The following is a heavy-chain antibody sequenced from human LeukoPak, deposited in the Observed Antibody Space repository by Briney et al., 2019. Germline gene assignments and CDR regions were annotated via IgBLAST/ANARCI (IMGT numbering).Heavy chain of an antibody. Sequence: GGSLRLSCSASGFTFSSYAMHWVRQAPGKGLEYVSAISPDGSNTYYADSAKGRFSISRDNSKNTLYLQMSSLRPEDTAVYYCVPKGTEGYWGQGTLVTVSS. V-gene: IGHV3-64D*06. CDR1: GFTFSSYA. CDR3: VPKGTEGY. J-gene: IGHJ4*02. CDR2: ISPDGSNT.